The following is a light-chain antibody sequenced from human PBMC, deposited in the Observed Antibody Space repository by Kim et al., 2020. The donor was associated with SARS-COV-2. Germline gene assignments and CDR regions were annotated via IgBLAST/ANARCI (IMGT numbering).Light chain of an antibody. V-gene: IGKV4-1*01. Sequence: ATIDCKSSRSGLYSCNKKNCLAWYQQKPVQPPKLLIYWGSTRESGVPDRFSGSGSGTDFTLTISSLQAEDVAIYYCQQYCSTPFTFGHGTKVDIK. CDR3: QQYCSTPFT. J-gene: IGKJ2*01. CDR1: RSGLYSCNKKNC. CDR2: WGS.